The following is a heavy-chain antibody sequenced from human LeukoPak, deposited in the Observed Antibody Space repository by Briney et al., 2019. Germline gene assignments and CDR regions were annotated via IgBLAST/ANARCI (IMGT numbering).Heavy chain of an antibody. CDR1: GFTFSSYA. J-gene: IGHJ4*02. Sequence: PGGSLRLSCAASGFTFSSYAMSWVRQAPGKGLEWVSSINRFGGNTYYADSVKGRFTIFRDDSFNTLYLQMNSLRAEDTAVYYCARDWLTGVDYFEYWGQGTLVTVSS. V-gene: IGHV3-23*01. D-gene: IGHD7-27*01. CDR2: INRFGGNT. CDR3: ARDWLTGVDYFEY.